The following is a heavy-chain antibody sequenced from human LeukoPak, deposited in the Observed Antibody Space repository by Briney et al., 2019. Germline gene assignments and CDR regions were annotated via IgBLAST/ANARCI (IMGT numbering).Heavy chain of an antibody. J-gene: IGHJ4*02. CDR2: INPSGGST. D-gene: IGHD5-18*01. V-gene: IGHV1-46*01. Sequence: ASVTVSCKASGYTFTSYYMHWVRQAPGQGLEWMGIINPSGGSTSYAQKFQGRVTMTRDTSTSTVYMELSSLRSEDTAVYYCARGQESRGNNYVYYFDYWGQGTLVTVSS. CDR1: GYTFTSYY. CDR3: ARGQESRGNNYVYYFDY.